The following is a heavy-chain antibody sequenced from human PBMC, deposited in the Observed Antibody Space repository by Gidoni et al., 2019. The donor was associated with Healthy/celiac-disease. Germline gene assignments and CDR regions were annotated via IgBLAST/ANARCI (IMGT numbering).Heavy chain of an antibody. CDR3: AKDRGWKRYFDY. J-gene: IGHJ4*02. D-gene: IGHD1-1*01. CDR1: GFTFSSYG. Sequence: QVQLVESGGGVVQPGRSLRLSCAASGFTFSSYGMHWVRQAPGKGLEWVAVISYDGSNKYYADSVKGRFTISRDNSKNTLYLQMNSLRAEDTAVYYCAKDRGWKRYFDYWGQGTLVTVSS. CDR2: ISYDGSNK. V-gene: IGHV3-30*18.